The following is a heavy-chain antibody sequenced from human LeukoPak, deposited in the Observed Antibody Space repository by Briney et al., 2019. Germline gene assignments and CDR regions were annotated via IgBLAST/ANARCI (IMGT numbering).Heavy chain of an antibody. CDR1: GFALSSHW. V-gene: IGHV3-7*01. J-gene: IGHJ3*02. CDR2: VNRDGSET. D-gene: IGHD3-10*01. CDR3: ARTRGNAFDI. Sequence: GGSLRLSRAASGFALSSHWMTWVRQVPGRGPEWVANVNRDGSETYYLDSVKGRFTISKDNAKNSLYLQMNSLRAEDTAVYYCARTRGNAFDIWGLGTLVTVSS.